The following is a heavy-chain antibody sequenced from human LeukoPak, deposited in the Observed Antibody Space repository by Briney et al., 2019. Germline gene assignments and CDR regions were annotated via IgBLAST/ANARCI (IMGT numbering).Heavy chain of an antibody. CDR1: GFTFSSYA. D-gene: IGHD3-16*01. Sequence: GGSLRLSCSASGFTFSSYAMHWVRQAPGKGLEYVSVISSNGGSTYYADSVKGRFTISRDNSKNTLYLQMSSLRAEDTAVYYCVKDLQGGGGYWGQGTLVTVSS. J-gene: IGHJ4*02. CDR3: VKDLQGGGGY. CDR2: ISSNGGST. V-gene: IGHV3-64D*09.